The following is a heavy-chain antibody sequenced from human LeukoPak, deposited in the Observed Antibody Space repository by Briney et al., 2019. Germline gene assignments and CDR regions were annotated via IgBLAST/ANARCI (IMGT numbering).Heavy chain of an antibody. CDR2: ISSSGTLM. CDR1: GFTFSNYE. J-gene: IGHJ4*02. V-gene: IGHV3-48*03. Sequence: PGGSLRLSCAASGFTFSNYEMNWVRQAPGKGLEWVSYISSSGTLMFYSDSVKGRFTISRDNASVSLQMNSLRAEDTALYYCARSITDYGDYDSPFFDYWGQGTLVTLSS. D-gene: IGHD4-17*01. CDR3: ARSITDYGDYDSPFFDY.